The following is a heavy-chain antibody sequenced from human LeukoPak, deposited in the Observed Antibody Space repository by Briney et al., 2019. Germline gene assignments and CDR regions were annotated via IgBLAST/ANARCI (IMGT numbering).Heavy chain of an antibody. CDR1: GGSISSNSYY. V-gene: IGHV4-39*01. D-gene: IGHD2-2*02. CDR3: ASGRYCSSTSCYTDAFDF. CDR2: MYYGGNT. J-gene: IGHJ3*01. Sequence: PSETLSLTCTVSGGSISSNSYYWGSARQPPGKGLEWIGTMYYGGNTYYNPSLKSRVTISVDTSKNQFSLKLSSVTAADTAMYYCASGRYCSSTSCYTDAFDFWGHGTMVTVSS.